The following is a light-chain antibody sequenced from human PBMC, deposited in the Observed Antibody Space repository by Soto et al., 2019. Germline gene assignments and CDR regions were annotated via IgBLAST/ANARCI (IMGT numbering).Light chain of an antibody. CDR2: DVT. Sequence: QSALNQPASVSGSPGQSVTISCTGTSSDVGGYDYVSWYQQHPGKAPKLIIYDVTNRHSGISNRFSGSKSGNTSSLTISGIQAEDEGDYYCRSYAGSRTLVFGGGTKLRVL. J-gene: IGLJ2*01. CDR3: RSYAGSRTLV. V-gene: IGLV2-14*01. CDR1: SSDVGGYDY.